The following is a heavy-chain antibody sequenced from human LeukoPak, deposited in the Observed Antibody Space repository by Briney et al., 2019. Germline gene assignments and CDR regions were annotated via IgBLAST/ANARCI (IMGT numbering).Heavy chain of an antibody. V-gene: IGHV3-23*01. CDR1: GFTFSSYA. Sequence: GGSLRLSCAASGFTFSSYAMSWVRQAPGKGLEWVSAISGSGGSTYYADSVKGRFTISRDNSKNTLYLQMNSLRAEDTAVYYCAKDPYYYDSSGYYGPFDYWGQGTLVTVSS. D-gene: IGHD3-22*01. CDR2: ISGSGGST. CDR3: AKDPYYYDSSGYYGPFDY. J-gene: IGHJ4*02.